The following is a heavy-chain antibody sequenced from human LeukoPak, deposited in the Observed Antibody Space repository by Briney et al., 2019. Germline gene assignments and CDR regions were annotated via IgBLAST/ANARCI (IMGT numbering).Heavy chain of an antibody. V-gene: IGHV3-53*01. D-gene: IGHD5-12*01. Sequence: GGSLSLSCAASGFTVSSNYMSWVRQAPGEGLEWVCVIYSGGGTYDANSVKGRFTISRDKSKSTLYLQMDSLRAEDTAVYYCANCGNRGCLRTDYWGQGTLVTVSS. J-gene: IGHJ4*02. CDR3: ANCGNRGCLRTDY. CDR1: GFTVSSNY. CDR2: IYSGGGT.